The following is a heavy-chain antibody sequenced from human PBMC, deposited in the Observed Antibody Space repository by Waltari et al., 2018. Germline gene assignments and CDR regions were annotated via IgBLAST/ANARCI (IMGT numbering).Heavy chain of an antibody. D-gene: IGHD3-10*01. J-gene: IGHJ4*02. Sequence: QVQLVQSGAEVKKPGASVRVSCKASGYPFVNYYIHWVRQAPGQGLEWVALINPKSGHSQQFQDRVTLTADTSTGTVYMELSSLTSEDTAIYYCTRGGESSGVLEFWGQGSLVTVSS. CDR1: GYPFVNYY. CDR3: TRGGESSGVLEF. V-gene: IGHV1-46*01. CDR2: INPKS.